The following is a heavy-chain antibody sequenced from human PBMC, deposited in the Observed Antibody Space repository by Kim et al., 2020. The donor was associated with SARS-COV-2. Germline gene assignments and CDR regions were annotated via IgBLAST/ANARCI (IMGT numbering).Heavy chain of an antibody. CDR1: GLTFSRSW. CDR2: MNHDGSQI. Sequence: GGSLRLSCAASGLTFSRSWMGWVRQSPGKGLEWVANMNHDGSQIYYVDSVRGRFTISRDNAKNSLYLQMTSLRSEDTGLYYCARDGDASGSFWGYEAFDV. V-gene: IGHV3-7*01. CDR3: ARDGDASGSFWGYEAFDV. J-gene: IGHJ3*01. D-gene: IGHD1-26*01.